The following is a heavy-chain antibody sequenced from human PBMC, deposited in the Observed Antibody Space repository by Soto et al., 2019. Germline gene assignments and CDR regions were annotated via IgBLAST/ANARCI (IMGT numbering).Heavy chain of an antibody. CDR2: IIPILGIA. Sequence: QVQLVQSGAEVKKPGSSVKVSCKASGGTFSSYTISWVRQAPGQGLEWMGRIIPILGIANYAQKFQGRVTITADKSTSTADMELSSLRSEDTAVYYCARVGRAYYGMDVWGQGTTVTVSS. CDR1: GGTFSSYT. V-gene: IGHV1-69*02. D-gene: IGHD1-26*01. J-gene: IGHJ6*02. CDR3: ARVGRAYYGMDV.